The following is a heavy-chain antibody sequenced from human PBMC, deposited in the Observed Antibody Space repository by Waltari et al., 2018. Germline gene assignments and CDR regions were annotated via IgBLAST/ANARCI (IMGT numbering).Heavy chain of an antibody. CDR2: INHDGSGK. CDR1: GFRFTNYW. CDR3: ATSRDAAGND. D-gene: IGHD6-13*01. J-gene: IGHJ4*02. V-gene: IGHV3-7*01. Sequence: EVQLVESGGGLVQPGGPLRLSCASSGFRFTNYWMSRVRQAPGKGLEWLANINHDGSGKFFLGSVKGRFTISRDNAKKSVYLQMNSLTGEDTAVYYCATSRDAAGNDWGQGTLVTVSS.